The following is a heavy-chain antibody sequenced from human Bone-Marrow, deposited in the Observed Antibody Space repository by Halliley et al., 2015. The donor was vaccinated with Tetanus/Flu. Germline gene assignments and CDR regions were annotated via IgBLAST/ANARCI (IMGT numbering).Heavy chain of an antibody. J-gene: IGHJ4*02. CDR1: GYSFTAYW. V-gene: IGHV5-51*01. CDR3: ARGGVNWEPFTY. Sequence: QLVQSGAEVKKPGESLKISCKASGYSFTAYWLGWVRHMPGEGLEWMGIVFPDDSDTRYSPSFEGHITISADKSITTAFLQWNSRKASHPAIYYCARGGVNWEPFTYWGQGSLVTVSS. D-gene: IGHD1-1*01. CDR2: VFPDDSDT.